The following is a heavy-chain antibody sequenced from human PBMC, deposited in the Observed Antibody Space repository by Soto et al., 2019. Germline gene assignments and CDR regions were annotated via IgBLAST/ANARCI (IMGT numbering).Heavy chain of an antibody. CDR2: ISYDGSNK. V-gene: IGHV3-30-3*01. J-gene: IGHJ4*02. D-gene: IGHD1-26*01. CDR3: ARGAGAGNDY. CDR1: GFTFSSYA. Sequence: PVGSLRLSCAASGFTFSSYAMHWVRQAPGKGLEWVAVISYDGSNKYYADSVKGRFTISRDNSKNTLYLQMNSLRAEDTAVYYCARGAGAGNDYWGQGTLVTVSS.